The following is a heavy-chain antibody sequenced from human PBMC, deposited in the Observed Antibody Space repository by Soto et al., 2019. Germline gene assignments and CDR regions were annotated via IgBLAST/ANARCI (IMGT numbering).Heavy chain of an antibody. J-gene: IGHJ4*02. CDR3: ARDSPPN. CDR1: GFPFSSYT. CDR2: ISSSSSYI. V-gene: IGHV3-21*02. Sequence: EVQLVESGGGLVKPGGSLRLSCAASGFPFSSYTMNWVRQSPGQGLEWVSSISSSSSYIYYADSVKGRFTIARDNAKNSRYLQMNSLGDEDAAVYYCARDSPPNWGQGTLVTVSS.